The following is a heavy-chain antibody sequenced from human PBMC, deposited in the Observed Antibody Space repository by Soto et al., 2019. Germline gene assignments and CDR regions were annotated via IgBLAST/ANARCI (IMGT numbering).Heavy chain of an antibody. CDR2: ISAYNGNT. Sequence: ASVKVSCKASGYTFTSYGISWVRQAPGQGLEWMGWISAYNGNTNYAQKLQGRVTMTTDTSTSTAYMELRSLRSDDTAVYYCARDPAPLSSSSRYYGMDVWGQGTTVTVSS. CDR3: ARDPAPLSSSSRYYGMDV. V-gene: IGHV1-18*01. J-gene: IGHJ6*02. CDR1: GYTFTSYG. D-gene: IGHD6-13*01.